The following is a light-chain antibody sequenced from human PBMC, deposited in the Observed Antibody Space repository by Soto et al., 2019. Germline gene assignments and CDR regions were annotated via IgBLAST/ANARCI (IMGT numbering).Light chain of an antibody. V-gene: IGKV1-17*01. CDR2: AAS. J-gene: IGKJ3*01. CDR1: QGFGFD. Sequence: DFRMTQSPSSLFASVGDRVTISCRASQGFGFDLFCYQQKPGKAPERLIFAASNLESGVPSRFSGSGFGTEFTLTISSLQPEDFATYYCLQHNTYPTTFGPGTKVDI. CDR3: LQHNTYPTT.